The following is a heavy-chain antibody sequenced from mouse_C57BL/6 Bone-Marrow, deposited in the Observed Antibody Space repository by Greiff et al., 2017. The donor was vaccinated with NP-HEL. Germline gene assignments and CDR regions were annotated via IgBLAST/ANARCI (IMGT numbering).Heavy chain of an antibody. Sequence: VKQRPGQGLEWIGRIHPSDSDTNYNQKFKGKATLTVDKSSSTAYMQLSSLTSEDSAVYYCAISITTVVPFDYWGQGTTLTVSS. D-gene: IGHD1-1*01. CDR3: AISITTVVPFDY. V-gene: IGHV1-74*01. J-gene: IGHJ2*01. CDR2: IHPSDSDT.